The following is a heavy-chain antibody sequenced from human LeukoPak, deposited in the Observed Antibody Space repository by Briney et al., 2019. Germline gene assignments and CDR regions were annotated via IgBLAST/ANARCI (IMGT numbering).Heavy chain of an antibody. D-gene: IGHD4-17*01. J-gene: IGHJ4*02. CDR3: ARDYYGEYGHDY. V-gene: IGHV3-21*01. CDR1: GFTFTTYS. Sequence: GGSLRLSCAASGFTFTTYSMNWVRQAPGKGLEWVSSISSSSHTYYADSVKGRFTISRDSAQNLLHLQMNSLRAEDTAVYYCARDYYGEYGHDYWGEGTLVTVSS. CDR2: ISSSSHT.